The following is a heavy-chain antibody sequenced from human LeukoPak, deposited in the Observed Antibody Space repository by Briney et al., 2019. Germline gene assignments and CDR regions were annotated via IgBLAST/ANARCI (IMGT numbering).Heavy chain of an antibody. CDR2: INPNSGGT. D-gene: IGHD6-13*01. CDR3: ARVRSAAAGIHFDY. CDR1: GYTFTGYY. J-gene: IGHJ4*02. V-gene: IGHV1-2*02. Sequence: ASVKVSCKASGYTFTGYYMHWVRLAPGQGLEWMGWINPNSGGTNYAQKFQGRVTMTRDTSISTAYMELSRLRSDDTAVYYCARVRSAAAGIHFDYWGQGTLVTVSS.